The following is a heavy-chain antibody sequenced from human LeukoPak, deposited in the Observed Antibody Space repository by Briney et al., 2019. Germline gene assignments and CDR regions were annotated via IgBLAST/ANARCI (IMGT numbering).Heavy chain of an antibody. J-gene: IGHJ4*02. D-gene: IGHD6-13*01. V-gene: IGHV3-33*01. CDR3: AREQGTSAAGGAKGRFDN. CDR1: GLTFSHYG. Sequence: PGGTLRLSCAASGLTFSHYGMHWVRQAPGKGLERVAVISYDGSNKYYADSVKGRFTISRDNSMNTLYLHMNSLRAGDTAVYYCAREQGTSAAGGAKGRFDNWGQGTAVTVSS. CDR2: ISYDGSNK.